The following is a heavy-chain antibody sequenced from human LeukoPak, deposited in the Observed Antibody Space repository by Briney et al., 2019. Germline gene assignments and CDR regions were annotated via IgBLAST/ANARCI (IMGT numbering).Heavy chain of an antibody. D-gene: IGHD1-26*01. Sequence: GGSLRLSCAASGFTSNDYYMSWIRQALGKGLEWVSSISSSSSYIYYADSVKGRFTISRDNAKNSLYLQMNSLRAEDTAIYYCARDLNNGSYHWFDPWGQGTLVTVSS. CDR3: ARDLNNGSYHWFDP. CDR1: GFTSNDYY. J-gene: IGHJ5*02. CDR2: ISSSSSYI. V-gene: IGHV3-11*06.